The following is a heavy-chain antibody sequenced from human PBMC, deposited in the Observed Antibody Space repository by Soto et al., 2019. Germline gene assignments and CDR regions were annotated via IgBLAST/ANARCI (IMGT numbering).Heavy chain of an antibody. CDR3: ARDHGGSYLTYFDY. Sequence: WNAFGGTFTSYCFRLGGEGPGQGLEWMGGIIPIFGTANYAQKFQGRVTITADESTSTAYMELSSLRSEDTAVYYCARDHGGSYLTYFDYWGQGTLVTVSS. CDR1: GGTFTSYC. CDR2: IIPIFGTA. V-gene: IGHV1-69*01. D-gene: IGHD1-26*01. J-gene: IGHJ4*02.